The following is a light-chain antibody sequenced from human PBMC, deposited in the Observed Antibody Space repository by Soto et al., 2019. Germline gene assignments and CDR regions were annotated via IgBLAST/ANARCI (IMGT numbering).Light chain of an antibody. CDR3: QQYGTSEII. CDR1: QSVTSN. CDR2: GAS. Sequence: EIVLTQSPATLSVSPVDRATLSCRASQSVTSNLAWYQQKPGQAPRLLIYGASTRAPGIPARFSGSGSGTDFTLTISRLEPEDFAVFFCQQYGTSEIIFGQGTRLEI. V-gene: IGKV3-15*01. J-gene: IGKJ5*01.